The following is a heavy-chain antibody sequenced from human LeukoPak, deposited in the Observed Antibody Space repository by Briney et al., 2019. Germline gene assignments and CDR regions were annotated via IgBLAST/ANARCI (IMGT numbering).Heavy chain of an antibody. CDR3: ARGGYYYDSSGPSPPHDY. J-gene: IGHJ4*02. Sequence: SETLSLTCTVSGGSIGNYYWSWIRQPTGKALEWIGYIYYSGSTNYNPSLKSRVTISVDTSRNQFSLKLSSVTAADTAVYYCARGGYYYDSSGPSPPHDYWGQGTLVTVSS. CDR2: IYYSGST. V-gene: IGHV4-59*01. D-gene: IGHD3-22*01. CDR1: GGSIGNYY.